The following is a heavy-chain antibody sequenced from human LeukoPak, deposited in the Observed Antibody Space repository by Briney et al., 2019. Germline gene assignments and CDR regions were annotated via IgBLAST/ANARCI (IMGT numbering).Heavy chain of an antibody. Sequence: SETLSLTCTVSGGSISSYYWSWIRQPPGKGLEWIGYIYYSGSTNYNPSLKSRVTISVDTSKNQFSLKLSSVTAADTAVYYCARGSSGSRDYWGQGTLVTVSP. J-gene: IGHJ4*02. V-gene: IGHV4-59*01. CDR3: ARGSSGSRDY. CDR1: GGSISSYY. CDR2: IYYSGST. D-gene: IGHD6-19*01.